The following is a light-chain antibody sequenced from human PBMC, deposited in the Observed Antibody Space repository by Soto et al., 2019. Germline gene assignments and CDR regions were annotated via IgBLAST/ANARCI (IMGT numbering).Light chain of an antibody. Sequence: EVVLTQSPATLSLSPGERASLSCRASQSVSTNLAWYQQKPGQAPSLLIYGASTRATDIPARFSGSGSATEFTLTISSLQSEDFAVYYCQQYNDWPPWTFGQGTKVEIK. J-gene: IGKJ1*01. V-gene: IGKV3D-15*01. CDR1: QSVSTN. CDR3: QQYNDWPPWT. CDR2: GAS.